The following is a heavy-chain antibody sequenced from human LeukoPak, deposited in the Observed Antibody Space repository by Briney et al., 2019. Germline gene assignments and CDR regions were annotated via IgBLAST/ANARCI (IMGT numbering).Heavy chain of an antibody. CDR2: TVSEIDGGTT. V-gene: IGHV3-15*04. J-gene: IGHJ6*02. Sequence: GGSLRLSCAASGFTFSAYYMSWVRQAPGKGLEWVGQTVSEIDGGTTDYAAPVKGRFTISRDDSKSTLYLQMNSLKIEDTAVYYCTTDEDWNYARKDVWGQGATVIVSS. D-gene: IGHD1-7*01. CDR1: GFTFSAYY. CDR3: TTDEDWNYARKDV.